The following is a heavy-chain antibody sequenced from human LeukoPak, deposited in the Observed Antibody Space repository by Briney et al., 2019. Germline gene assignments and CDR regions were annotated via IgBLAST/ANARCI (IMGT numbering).Heavy chain of an antibody. V-gene: IGHV4-39*01. CDR2: IYYTGST. D-gene: IGHD3-3*01. CDR3: ARLDFWSGHKFDP. CDR1: GGSISSSNYY. J-gene: IGHJ5*02. Sequence: SETLSLTCAVSGGSISSSNYYWGWIRQPPGKGLEWIGNIYYTGSTYYNPSLKSRVITSVDTSKDQFSLNLSSVTAADTAVYYCARLDFWSGHKFDPWGQGTLVTVSS.